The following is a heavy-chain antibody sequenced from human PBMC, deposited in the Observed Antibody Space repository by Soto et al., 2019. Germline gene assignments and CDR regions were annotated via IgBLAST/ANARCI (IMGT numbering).Heavy chain of an antibody. J-gene: IGHJ4*02. D-gene: IGHD1-26*01. CDR2: ISYTGDT. CDR3: ARIVVGATVDF. CDR1: GYSVSSDRYF. Sequence: XETLCLTCSVAGYSVSSDRYFWTWIRQPPGKGLEWIAYISYTGDTNYNPSLKSRVTISVDTSRNQFSLTLTSVTAADTAVYFGARIVVGATVDFWGQGSLVTVSS. V-gene: IGHV4-61*01.